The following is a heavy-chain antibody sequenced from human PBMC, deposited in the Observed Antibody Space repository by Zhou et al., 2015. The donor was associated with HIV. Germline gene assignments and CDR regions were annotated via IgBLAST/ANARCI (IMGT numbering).Heavy chain of an antibody. CDR3: ARDRSIVVVPAAPWFDP. J-gene: IGHJ5*02. D-gene: IGHD2-2*01. Sequence: QVQLVQSGAEVKKPGSSVKVSCKASGGTFSSYTISWVRQAPGQGLEWMGRIIPILGIANYAQKFQGRVTITADKSTSTAYMELSSLRSEDTAVYYCARDRSIVVVPAAPWFDPWGQGTLVTVSS. V-gene: IGHV1-69*08. CDR1: GGTFSSYT. CDR2: IIPILGIA.